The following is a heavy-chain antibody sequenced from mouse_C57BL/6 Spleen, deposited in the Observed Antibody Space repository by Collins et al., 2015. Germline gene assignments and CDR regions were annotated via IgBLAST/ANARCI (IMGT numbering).Heavy chain of an antibody. J-gene: IGHJ3*01. V-gene: IGHV1-85*01. CDR3: ARKDYSNYGKGAWFAY. CDR2: IYPRDGST. CDR1: GYTFTSYD. Sequence: QVQLQQSGPELVKPGASVKLSCKASGYTFTSYDINWVKQRPGQGLEWIGWIYPRDGSTKYNEKFKGKATLTVDTSSSTAYMELHSLTSEDSAVYFCARKDYSNYGKGAWFAYWGQGTLATVSA. D-gene: IGHD2-5*01.